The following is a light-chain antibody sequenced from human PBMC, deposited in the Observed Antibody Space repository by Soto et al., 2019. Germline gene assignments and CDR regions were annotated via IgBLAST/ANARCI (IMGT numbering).Light chain of an antibody. V-gene: IGLV2-8*01. J-gene: IGLJ3*02. CDR2: EVT. CDR3: SSFAPSNTWV. Sequence: QSALTQPPSASWSPGHSVTISCTGTSSDVGAYNYVSWYQQHAGKAPKLVIYEVTKRPSGVPDRFSGSKSANTASLTVSGLQAEDEADYYCSSFAPSNTWVFGGGTKLTVL. CDR1: SSDVGAYNY.